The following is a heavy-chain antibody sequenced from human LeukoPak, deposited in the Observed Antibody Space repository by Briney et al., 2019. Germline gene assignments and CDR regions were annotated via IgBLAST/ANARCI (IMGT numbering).Heavy chain of an antibody. CDR2: IKNKADGGTT. CDR3: VSYSNAWRH. D-gene: IGHD6-19*01. CDR1: GLTVSHDW. V-gene: IGHV3-15*01. Sequence: GGSLRLSCAASGLTVSHDWMSWFRQASGKGLDWVGCIKNKADGGTTDYAAPVKGRFTISRDDSKNTLYLQMNSLKAEDTGLYYCVSYSNAWRHWGQGTLVTVSS. J-gene: IGHJ4*02.